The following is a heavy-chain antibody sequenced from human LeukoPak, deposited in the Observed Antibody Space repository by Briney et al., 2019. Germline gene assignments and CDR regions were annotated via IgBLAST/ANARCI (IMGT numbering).Heavy chain of an antibody. J-gene: IGHJ5*02. D-gene: IGHD6-19*01. Sequence: PSETLSLICSVSGDSISGYYWNWIRQPAGKELEWIGRIYSTGGTNHNPSLKSRVTMSVDTSNNQVSLKLSSVTAADTAVYYCARERSSGYYWFDPWGRGILVTVSS. CDR2: IYSTGGT. CDR1: GDSISGYY. V-gene: IGHV4-4*07. CDR3: ARERSSGYYWFDP.